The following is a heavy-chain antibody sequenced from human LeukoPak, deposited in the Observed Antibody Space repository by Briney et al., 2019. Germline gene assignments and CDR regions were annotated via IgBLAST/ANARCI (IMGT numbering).Heavy chain of an antibody. V-gene: IGHV3-21*01. D-gene: IGHD3-16*01. J-gene: IGHJ5*02. CDR2: ISSSSSYI. Sequence: AGGSLRLSCAASGFTFSSYSMNWVRQAPGKGLEWVSSISSSSSYIYYADSVKGRFTISRDNAKNSLYLQMNSLRAEDTAVYYCERDLGNWFDPWAREPWSQSPQ. CDR1: GFTFSSYS. CDR3: ERDLGNWFDP.